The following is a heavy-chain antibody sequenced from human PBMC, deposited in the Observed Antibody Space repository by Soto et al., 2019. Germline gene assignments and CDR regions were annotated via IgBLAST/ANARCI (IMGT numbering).Heavy chain of an antibody. Sequence: SETLSLTCAVSGGSISSGGYSWSWIRQPPGKGLEWIGYIYHSGSTYYNPSLKSRVTISVDRSKNQFSLKLSSVTAADTAVYYCARSTSLARFNWFDPWGQGTQVTVSS. V-gene: IGHV4-30-2*01. J-gene: IGHJ5*02. CDR1: GGSISSGGYS. CDR2: IYHSGST. CDR3: ARSTSLARFNWFDP. D-gene: IGHD2-2*01.